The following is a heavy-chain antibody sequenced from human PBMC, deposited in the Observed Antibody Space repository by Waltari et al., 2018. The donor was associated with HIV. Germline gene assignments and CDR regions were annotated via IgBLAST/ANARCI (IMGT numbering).Heavy chain of an antibody. Sequence: QVQLVQSGAEVKKPGYSVKVSCKASGGHFSSSSISWVRQAPGQGPERMGGIIPIFGTANYAQKFQGRVTITADESTSTAYMELSSLRSEDTAVYYCARVLSPTRLRFLEWLSSGAFDIWGQGTMVTVSS. CDR1: GGHFSSSS. V-gene: IGHV1-69*01. J-gene: IGHJ3*02. CDR2: IIPIFGTA. CDR3: ARVLSPTRLRFLEWLSSGAFDI. D-gene: IGHD3-3*01.